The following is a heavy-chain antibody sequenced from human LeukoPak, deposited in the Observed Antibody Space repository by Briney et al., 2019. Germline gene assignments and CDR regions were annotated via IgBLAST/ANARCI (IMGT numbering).Heavy chain of an antibody. CDR2: ISGDGTNK. CDR3: ARCRENDFWSGSPVDH. J-gene: IGHJ4*02. V-gene: IGHV3-30*19. CDR1: GFTFSSYG. Sequence: PGRSLRLSRAASGFTFSSYGMHWVRQAPGKGLEWLAVISGDGTNKYYAESVKGRFTISRDNSRTTVLVQLNSLRVEDTAVYYCARCRENDFWSGSPVDHWGQGTLVTVSS. D-gene: IGHD3-3*01.